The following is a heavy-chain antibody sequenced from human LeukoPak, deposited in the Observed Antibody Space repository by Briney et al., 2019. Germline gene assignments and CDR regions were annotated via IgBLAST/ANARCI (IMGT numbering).Heavy chain of an antibody. V-gene: IGHV4-59*12. CDR2: IYYIGST. CDR3: ARDSNSGSYYDSYFDY. Sequence: SETLSLTCTVSGGSISSYYWSWIRQVPGKGLEWIAYIYYIGSTDYNPSLKSRVTISVDTSKNQFSLNVSSVTAADTTVYYCARDSNSGSYYDSYFDYWGQGTLVTVSS. D-gene: IGHD1-26*01. J-gene: IGHJ4*02. CDR1: GGSISSYY.